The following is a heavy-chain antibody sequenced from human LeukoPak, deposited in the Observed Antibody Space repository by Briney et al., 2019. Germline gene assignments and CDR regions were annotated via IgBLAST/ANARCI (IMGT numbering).Heavy chain of an antibody. V-gene: IGHV4-38-2*02. J-gene: IGHJ4*02. D-gene: IGHD6-19*01. CDR3: ARDSQRSSGQFD. Sequence: PSETLSLTCSVSGYSISSVHFWGWVRQPPGKGLEWIGSVSQSGGTYYNPSLQSRVTVSLDTSKNQFSLKLTSVTAADTAVYYCARDSQRSSGQFDWGQGTLVTVSS. CDR2: VSQSGGT. CDR1: GYSISSVHF.